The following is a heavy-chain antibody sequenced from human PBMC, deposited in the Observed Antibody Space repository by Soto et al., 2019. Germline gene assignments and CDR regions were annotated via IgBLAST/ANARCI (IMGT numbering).Heavy chain of an antibody. J-gene: IGHJ3*02. D-gene: IGHD2-21*01. V-gene: IGHV3-74*01. CDR1: RFTFSSFG. CDR3: LKIALGYDAFDI. Sequence: GGSLRLSCAASRFTFSSFGFHWVRQAPGKGLVWVSHINSDGSSTSYADSVKGRFTISRDNSKNTLYLQMNSLRAEDTAVYYCLKIALGYDAFDIRCQGPFVTL. CDR2: INSDGSST.